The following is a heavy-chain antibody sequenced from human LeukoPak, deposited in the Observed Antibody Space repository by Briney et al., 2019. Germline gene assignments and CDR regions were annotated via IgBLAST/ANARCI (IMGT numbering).Heavy chain of an antibody. CDR2: FSGSGGGT. Sequence: GGSLRLSCAASGFTFSSHAMSWVRQAPGKGLEWVSAFSGSGGGTYYAASVKGRFTISRDNSKNTLYLQMNTLRAEDTAVYYCARVVGLTGYSSSWYSGYYYYMDVWGKGTTVTVSS. CDR3: ARVVGLTGYSSSWYSGYYYYMDV. J-gene: IGHJ6*03. CDR1: GFTFSSHA. V-gene: IGHV3-23*01. D-gene: IGHD6-13*01.